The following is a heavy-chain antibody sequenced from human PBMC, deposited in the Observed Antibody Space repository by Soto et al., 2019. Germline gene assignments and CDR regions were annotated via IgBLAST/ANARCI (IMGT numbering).Heavy chain of an antibody. J-gene: IGHJ6*02. CDR3: ARKCSGGECSGTSMDV. CDR1: GFTFSNYG. V-gene: IGHV3-48*03. Sequence: GGSLRLSCAASGFTFSNYGMIWVRQAPGKGLEWVSYIGTSGSTIDYADSLKGRFTISRDNARNSLYLQMSSLRAEDTAVYYCARKCSGGECSGTSMDVWGRGTTVTVSS. CDR2: IGTSGSTI. D-gene: IGHD2-8*02.